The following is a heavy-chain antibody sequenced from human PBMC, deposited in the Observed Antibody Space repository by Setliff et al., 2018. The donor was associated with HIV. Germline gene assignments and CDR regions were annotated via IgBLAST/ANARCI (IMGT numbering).Heavy chain of an antibody. Sequence: GSLRLSCAASGFIFSSYSMNWVRQAPGKGLEWVSSISSSSSYIYYADSVKGRFTISRDNAKNSLNLQMNSLRAEDTAVYYCATLGRGVQLWYPAGFDFWGQGTLVTVSS. CDR1: GFIFSSYS. D-gene: IGHD3-10*01. V-gene: IGHV3-21*01. CDR3: ATLGRGVQLWYPAGFDF. CDR2: ISSSSSYI. J-gene: IGHJ4*02.